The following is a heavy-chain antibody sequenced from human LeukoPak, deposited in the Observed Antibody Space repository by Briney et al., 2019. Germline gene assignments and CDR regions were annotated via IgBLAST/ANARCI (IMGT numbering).Heavy chain of an antibody. CDR2: INPNSGGT. D-gene: IGHD5-12*01. CDR3: ARDSRAGWVVATFDY. CDR1: GYTFTGYY. J-gene: IGHJ4*02. Sequence: ASVKVSCKASGYTFTGYYIHWVRQAPGQGLEWMGWINPNSGGTNYAQKFQSRVTMTRDTSISTAYMELSSLRSDDTAVYYCARDSRAGWVVATFDYWGQGTLVTVSS. V-gene: IGHV1-2*02.